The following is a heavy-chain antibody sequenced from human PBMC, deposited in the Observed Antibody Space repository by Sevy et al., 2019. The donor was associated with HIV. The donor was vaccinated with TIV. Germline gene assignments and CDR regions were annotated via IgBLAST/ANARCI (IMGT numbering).Heavy chain of an antibody. CDR2: IDYSGNA. CDR3: ARDPATGWFDP. Sequence: SETLSLTCTVSGDSIGDYYWSWIRQTPGKGLEWIGYIDYSGNAHYNPSLKGRVTMSVDTSKNHFSLKLNSVTAADTALYYCARDPATGWFDPWGQGTLVTVSS. J-gene: IGHJ5*02. V-gene: IGHV4-59*01. CDR1: GDSIGDYY.